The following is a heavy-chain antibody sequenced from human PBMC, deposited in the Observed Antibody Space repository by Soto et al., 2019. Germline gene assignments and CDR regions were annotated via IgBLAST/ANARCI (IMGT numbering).Heavy chain of an antibody. V-gene: IGHV4-30-4*01. CDR3: ARWIDYYDSSGYPSFDY. Sequence: SETLSLTCTVSGGSISSGDHYWSWIRQPPGKGLEWIGYIYYSGITNYNPSLKSRVTISVDTSKNQFSLKLTSVTAADTAVYYCARWIDYYDSSGYPSFDYWGQGTLVTVSS. CDR2: IYYSGIT. D-gene: IGHD3-22*01. CDR1: GGSISSGDHY. J-gene: IGHJ4*02.